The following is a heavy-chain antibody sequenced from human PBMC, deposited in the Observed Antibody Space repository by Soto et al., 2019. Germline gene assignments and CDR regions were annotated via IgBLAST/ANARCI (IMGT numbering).Heavy chain of an antibody. CDR3: GAVAGALHGENWFDP. CDR1: GGTFSSYA. CDR2: IIPIFGTA. J-gene: IGHJ5*02. D-gene: IGHD6-19*01. Sequence: QVQLVQSGAEVKKPGSSVKVSCKASGGTFSSYAISWVRQAPGQGLEWMGGIIPIFGTANYAQKFQGRVTITADEATSTAYMELRSLRSEDTAVYYCGAVAGALHGENWFDPWGQGTLVTVSS. V-gene: IGHV1-69*01.